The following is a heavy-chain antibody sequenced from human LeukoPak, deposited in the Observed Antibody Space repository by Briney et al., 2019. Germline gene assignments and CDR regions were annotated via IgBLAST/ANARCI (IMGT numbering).Heavy chain of an antibody. D-gene: IGHD6-19*01. CDR3: ARVRRSSGPLDY. Sequence: ASVKVSCKASGYTFTSYYMHWVRQTPGQGLEWMGIINPSGGSTSYAQKFQGRVTMTRDMSTSTVYMELSSLRSEDTAVHYCARVRRSSGPLDYWGQGTLVTVSS. CDR2: INPSGGST. J-gene: IGHJ4*02. CDR1: GYTFTSYY. V-gene: IGHV1-46*01.